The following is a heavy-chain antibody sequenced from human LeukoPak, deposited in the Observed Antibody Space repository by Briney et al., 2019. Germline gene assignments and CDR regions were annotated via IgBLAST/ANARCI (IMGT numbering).Heavy chain of an antibody. V-gene: IGHV3-23*01. CDR3: AKHVGSGSDFFDY. D-gene: IGHD3-10*01. J-gene: IGHJ4*02. CDR2: ISGSGGST. CDR1: GFTFSSYA. Sequence: GGSLRLSCAASGFTFSSYAMSWVRQAPGKGLEWVSAISGSGGSTYYADSVKGRFTISRDNSKNTLYLQMNSLRAEGTAVYYCAKHVGSGSDFFDYWGQGTLVTVSS.